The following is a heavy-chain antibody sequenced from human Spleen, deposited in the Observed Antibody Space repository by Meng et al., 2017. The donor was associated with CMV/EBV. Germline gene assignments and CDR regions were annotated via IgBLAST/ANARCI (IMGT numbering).Heavy chain of an antibody. J-gene: IGHJ6*02. D-gene: IGHD2-2*01. CDR3: AKDRYCSSTSCYRLYYYGMDV. CDR2: ISYDGSNK. V-gene: IGHV3-30-3*01. CDR1: GFTFSSYA. Sequence: GESLKISCAASGFTFSSYAMHWVRQAPGKGLEWVAVISYDGSNKYYAGSVNGRFTISRDDSRNTVFLQMNSLRAEDTAVYYCAKDRYCSSTSCYRLYYYGMDVWGQGTTVTVSS.